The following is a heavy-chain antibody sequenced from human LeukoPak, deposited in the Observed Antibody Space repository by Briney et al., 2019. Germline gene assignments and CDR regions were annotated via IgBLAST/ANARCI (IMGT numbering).Heavy chain of an antibody. D-gene: IGHD5-24*01. V-gene: IGHV1-69*05. Sequence: SVKVSCKASGGTFSSYAISWVRQAPGQGLEWMGGIIPIFGTANYAQKFQGRVTITTDESTSTAYMELSSLRSEDTAVYYCARDRGRWLHSSYNRFDPWGQGTLVTVSS. CDR1: GGTFSSYA. J-gene: IGHJ5*02. CDR2: IIPIFGTA. CDR3: ARDRGRWLHSSYNRFDP.